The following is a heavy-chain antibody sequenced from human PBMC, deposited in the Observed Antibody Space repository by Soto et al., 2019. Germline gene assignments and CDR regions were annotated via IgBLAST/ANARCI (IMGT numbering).Heavy chain of an antibody. CDR3: ARDSPRHSSSQYGMDV. CDR2: IGTAGDT. CDR1: GFTFSSYD. J-gene: IGHJ6*02. V-gene: IGHV3-13*01. D-gene: IGHD6-6*01. Sequence: VGSLRLSCAASGFTFSSYDMHWVRQATGKGLEWVSAIGTAGDTYYPGSVKGRFTISRENAKNSLYLQMNSLRAGDTAVYYCARDSPRHSSSQYGMDVWGQRTTVTVSS.